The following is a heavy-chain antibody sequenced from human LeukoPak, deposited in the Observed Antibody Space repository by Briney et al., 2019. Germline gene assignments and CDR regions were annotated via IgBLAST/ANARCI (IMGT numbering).Heavy chain of an antibody. CDR1: GFTFSSYE. CDR3: ARDDGYSSSWYYFDY. J-gene: IGHJ4*02. D-gene: IGHD6-13*01. CDR2: ISSSGSTI. Sequence: GGSLRLSCAASGFTFSSYEMNWVRQAPGKGLEWVSYISSSGSTIYYADSVKGRFTISRVNAKNSLYLQMNSLRAEDTAVYYCARDDGYSSSWYYFDYWGQGTLVTVSS. V-gene: IGHV3-48*03.